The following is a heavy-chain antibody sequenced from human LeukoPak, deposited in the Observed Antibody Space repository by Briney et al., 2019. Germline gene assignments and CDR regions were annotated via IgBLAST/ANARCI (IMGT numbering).Heavy chain of an antibody. Sequence: PGGSLRLSCAASGFTFSSYSMNWVRQAPGKGLEWVSGINWNGGSTGYADSVKGRFTISRDNAKNSLYLQMNSLRAEDTALYYCARDYFDDSSGYYCFDYWGQGTLVTVSS. CDR1: GFTFSSYS. D-gene: IGHD3-22*01. V-gene: IGHV3-20*04. CDR2: INWNGGST. CDR3: ARDYFDDSSGYYCFDY. J-gene: IGHJ4*02.